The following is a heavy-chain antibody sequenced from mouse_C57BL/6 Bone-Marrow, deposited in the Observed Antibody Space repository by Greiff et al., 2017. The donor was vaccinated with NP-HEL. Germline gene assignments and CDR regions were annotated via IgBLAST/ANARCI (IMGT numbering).Heavy chain of an antibody. V-gene: IGHV1-55*01. CDR1: GYTFTSYW. CDR2: IYPCDGST. D-gene: IGHD1-1*01. Sequence: QVQLQQSGAELVKPGASVKLSCKASGYTFTSYWITWVKQRPGQGLEWMGDIYPCDGSTNYNEKFKSKATLTVDTSSSTAYMQLSSLTSEDSAVYYYSGLYYGSSADWYFDVWGTGTTVTVSS. CDR3: SGLYYGSSADWYFDV. J-gene: IGHJ1*03.